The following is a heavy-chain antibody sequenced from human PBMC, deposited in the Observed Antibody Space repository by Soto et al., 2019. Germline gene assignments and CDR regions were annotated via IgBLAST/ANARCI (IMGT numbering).Heavy chain of an antibody. Sequence: VASVKVSCKASGGTFSSYAISWVRQAPGQGLEWMGGIIPIFGTANYAQKFQGRVTITADESTSTAYMELSSLRSEDTAVYYCATPGIAAADYYYYGMDVWGQGTTVTVSS. V-gene: IGHV1-69*13. D-gene: IGHD6-13*01. CDR2: IIPIFGTA. CDR1: GGTFSSYA. J-gene: IGHJ6*02. CDR3: ATPGIAAADYYYYGMDV.